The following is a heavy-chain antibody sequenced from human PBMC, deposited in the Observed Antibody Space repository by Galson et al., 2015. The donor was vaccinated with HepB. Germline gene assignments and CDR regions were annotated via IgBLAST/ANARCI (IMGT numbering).Heavy chain of an antibody. Sequence: SVKVSCKASGSTFTSYGISWVRQAPGQGLEWMGWISAYNGNTNYAQKLQGRVTMTTDTSTSTAYMELRSLRSDDTAVYYCARGIAATLIHSPYFDYWGQGTLVTVSS. CDR3: ARGIAATLIHSPYFDY. CDR2: ISAYNGNT. J-gene: IGHJ4*02. CDR1: GSTFTSYG. V-gene: IGHV1-18*04. D-gene: IGHD2-15*01.